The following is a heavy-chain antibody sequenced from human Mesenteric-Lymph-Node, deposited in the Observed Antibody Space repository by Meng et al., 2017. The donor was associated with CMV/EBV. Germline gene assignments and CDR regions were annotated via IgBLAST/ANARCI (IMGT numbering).Heavy chain of an antibody. V-gene: IGHV3-21*01. CDR1: GFTFSSYS. CDR2: ISSSSSYI. J-gene: IGHJ6*02. Sequence: GESLKISCAASGFTFSSYSMNWVRQAPGKGLEWVSSISSSSSYIYYADSVKGRFTISGDNAKNSLYLQMNSLRAEDTAVYYCARDLVELADYYSYTMDVWGQGTTVTVSS. CDR3: ARDLVELADYYSYTMDV. D-gene: IGHD1-7*01.